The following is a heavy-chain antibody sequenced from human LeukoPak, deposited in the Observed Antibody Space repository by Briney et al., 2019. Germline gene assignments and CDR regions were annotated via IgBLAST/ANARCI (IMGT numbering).Heavy chain of an antibody. CDR3: AKSPNDYGDYD. J-gene: IGHJ4*02. Sequence: GGSLRLSCAATGFTFSSYAMSWVRQAPGKGLEWVSAISGSGGSAYYADSVKGRFTISRDNSKNTLYLQMNSLRAEDTAVYYCAKSPNDYGDYDWGQGTLVTVSS. CDR2: ISGSGGSA. D-gene: IGHD4-17*01. CDR1: GFTFSSYA. V-gene: IGHV3-23*01.